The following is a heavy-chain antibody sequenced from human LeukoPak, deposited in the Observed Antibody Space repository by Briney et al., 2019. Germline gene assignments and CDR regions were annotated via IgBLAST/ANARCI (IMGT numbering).Heavy chain of an antibody. CDR1: GGSISSSSFY. D-gene: IGHD6-6*01. CDR3: ARAPSGQQLVLDY. J-gene: IGHJ4*02. V-gene: IGHV4-39*07. Sequence: SETLSLTCTVSGGSISSSSFYWGWIRQPPGKGLEWIGSMSYSGSSYHNPSLKSRVTISVDTSKNQFSLKLSSVTAADTAVYYCARAPSGQQLVLDYWGQGTLVTVSS. CDR2: MSYSGSS.